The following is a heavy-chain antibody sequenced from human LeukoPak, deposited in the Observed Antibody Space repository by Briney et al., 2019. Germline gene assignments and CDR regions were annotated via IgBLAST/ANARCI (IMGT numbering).Heavy chain of an antibody. CDR1: GFTFSRYD. J-gene: IGHJ3*02. V-gene: IGHV3-13*01. Sequence: PGGSLRLSCAASGFTFSRYDMHWVRQTTGKGLEWVSGIGTAGDTYYPGSVKGRFTISRENAKNSLYLQMNSLRGGDTAVYYCARAGAYCCGDCSDDAFDIWGQGTMVTVSS. D-gene: IGHD2-21*02. CDR2: IGTAGDT. CDR3: ARAGAYCCGDCSDDAFDI.